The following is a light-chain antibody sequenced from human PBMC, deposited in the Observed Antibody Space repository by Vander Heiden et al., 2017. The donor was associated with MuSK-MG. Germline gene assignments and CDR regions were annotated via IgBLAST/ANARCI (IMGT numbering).Light chain of an antibody. CDR1: SSDVGGCNY. CDR2: DVS. J-gene: IGLJ1*01. CDR3: SSYTSSSTLGV. V-gene: IGLV2-14*03. Sequence: QSSLTQPGSVSGSPGKHITISCTGTSSDVGGCNYVSWYQQHPSKAPKLMIYDVSNRPSGVSTRFSGNTASLTISGLQAEDEADYYCSSYTSSSTLGVFGTGTKVTVL.